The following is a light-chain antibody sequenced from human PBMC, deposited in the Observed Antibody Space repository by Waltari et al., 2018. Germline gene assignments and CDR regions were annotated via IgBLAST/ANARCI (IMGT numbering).Light chain of an antibody. CDR1: GSNIGAGHD. CDR3: QSYDTSLSVV. CDR2: GST. V-gene: IGLV1-40*01. Sequence: QSVLTQPPSVSGAPRPRVTISCTGSGSNIGAGHDVHWYQQRPRAAPKLLINGSTSRPLGVPARFFGSTSGTSASLAITGLQAEDEADYYCQSYDTSLSVVFGGGTKLTVL. J-gene: IGLJ3*02.